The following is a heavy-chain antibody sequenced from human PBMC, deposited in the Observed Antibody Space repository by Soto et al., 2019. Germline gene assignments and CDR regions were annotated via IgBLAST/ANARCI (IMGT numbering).Heavy chain of an antibody. CDR1: GFTFSSYE. D-gene: IGHD2-2*01. Sequence: EVQLVESGGGLVQPGGSLRLSCAASGFTFSSYEMNWVRQAPGKGLEWVSYISSSGSTIYYADSVKGRFTISRDNAKNSLYLQMNSLRAEDTAVYYCARDRSYAPPLYWYFDLWGRGTLVTVSS. J-gene: IGHJ2*01. V-gene: IGHV3-48*03. CDR2: ISSSGSTI. CDR3: ARDRSYAPPLYWYFDL.